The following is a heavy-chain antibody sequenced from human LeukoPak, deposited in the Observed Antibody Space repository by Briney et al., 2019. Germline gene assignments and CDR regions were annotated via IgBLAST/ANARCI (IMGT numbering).Heavy chain of an antibody. CDR3: ARDGYGDSPDL. V-gene: IGHV4-38-2*02. D-gene: IGHD4-17*01. J-gene: IGHJ2*01. CDR2: IYHSGST. Sequence: TSETLSLTCTVSGYSISSGYYWGWIRQPPGKGLEWIGSIYHSGSTYYNPSLKSRVTISVDTSKNQFSLKLSSVTAADTAVYYCARDGYGDSPDLWGRGTLVTVSS. CDR1: GYSISSGYY.